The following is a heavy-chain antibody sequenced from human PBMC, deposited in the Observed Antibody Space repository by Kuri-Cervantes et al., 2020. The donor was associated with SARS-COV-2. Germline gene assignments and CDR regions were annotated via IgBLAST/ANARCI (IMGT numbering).Heavy chain of an antibody. Sequence: GESLKISCAASGFTFSSYWMHWVRQAPGKGLVWVSRINSDGSSTSYADSVKGRFTISRDNAKNTLYLQMNSLRAEDTALYYCARNFKSSSSLYYYYYMDVWGKGTTVTVSS. D-gene: IGHD6-6*01. CDR3: ARNFKSSSSLYYYYYMDV. CDR1: GFTFSSYW. J-gene: IGHJ6*03. CDR2: INSDGSST. V-gene: IGHV3-74*01.